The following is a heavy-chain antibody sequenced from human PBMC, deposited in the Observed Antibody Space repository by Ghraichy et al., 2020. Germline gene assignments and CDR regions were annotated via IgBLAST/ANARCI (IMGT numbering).Heavy chain of an antibody. CDR3: ARSYGSYVD. CDR1: GGSISSTDYY. V-gene: IGHV4-39*01. Sequence: SETLSLTCTVSGGSISSTDYYCNWIRQSPGKGLEWIGGIYYTGSTYYNPSLKRRVTISVDTSKNQFSLNLGSVTAADTAVYYCARSYGSYVDWGQGTLVTVSS. D-gene: IGHD3-10*01. CDR2: IYYTGST. J-gene: IGHJ4*02.